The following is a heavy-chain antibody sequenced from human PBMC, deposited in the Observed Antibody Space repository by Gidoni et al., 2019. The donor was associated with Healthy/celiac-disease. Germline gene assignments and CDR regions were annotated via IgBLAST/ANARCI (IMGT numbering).Heavy chain of an antibody. D-gene: IGHD2-2*01. J-gene: IGHJ4*02. Sequence: QVQLVESGGGVVQPGRSLRLSCAASGFTFSSYGMHWVGQAPGKGLEWVAVIWYDGSNKYYADSVKGRFTISRDNSKNTLYLQMNSLRAEDTAVYYCARDRSRSTSCYDYWGQGTLVTVSS. CDR3: ARDRSRSTSCYDY. V-gene: IGHV3-33*01. CDR2: IWYDGSNK. CDR1: GFTFSSYG.